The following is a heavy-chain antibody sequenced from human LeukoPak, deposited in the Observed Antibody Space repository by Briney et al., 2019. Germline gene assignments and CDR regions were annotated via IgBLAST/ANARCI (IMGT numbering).Heavy chain of an antibody. J-gene: IGHJ3*02. D-gene: IGHD3-10*01. V-gene: IGHV1-69*05. CDR1: AGTFSSYA. Sequence: ASVKVSCKASAGTFSSYAISWVRQPPGQGLEWMGGIIPIFGTTNYAQKFQGRVTITTNESTSTAYMELSSLRSEDTAVCYCARDANALVRGVLYDAFDIWGQGTMVTVSS. CDR3: ARDANALVRGVLYDAFDI. CDR2: IIPIFGTT.